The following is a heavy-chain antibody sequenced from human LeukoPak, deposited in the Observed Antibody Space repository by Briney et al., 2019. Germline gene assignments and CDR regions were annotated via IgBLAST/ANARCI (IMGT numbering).Heavy chain of an antibody. CDR1: GGSFSGYY. V-gene: IGHV4-34*01. CDR2: INHSGST. Sequence: SETLSLTCAVYGGSFSGYYWSWIRQPPGKGLEWIGEINHSGSTNYNPSLKSRVTISVDTSKNQFSLKLSSVTAADTAVYYCARGSSAMATISFDYWGQGTLVTVSS. J-gene: IGHJ4*02. D-gene: IGHD5-12*01. CDR3: ARGSSAMATISFDY.